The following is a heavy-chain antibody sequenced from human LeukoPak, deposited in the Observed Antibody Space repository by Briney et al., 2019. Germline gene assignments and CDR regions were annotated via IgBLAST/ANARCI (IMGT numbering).Heavy chain of an antibody. D-gene: IGHD3-9*01. CDR2: IKSKTDGGTT. CDR3: TTEPYYDILTGYYPIDY. Sequence: GGSLRLSCAASGFTFSNAWMSWVRQAPGKGLEWVGRIKSKTDGGTTDYAAPVKGRFTISRDDSKNTLYLQMNSLKTEDTAAYYCTTEPYYDILTGYYPIDYWGQGTLVTVSS. CDR1: GFTFSNAW. V-gene: IGHV3-15*01. J-gene: IGHJ4*02.